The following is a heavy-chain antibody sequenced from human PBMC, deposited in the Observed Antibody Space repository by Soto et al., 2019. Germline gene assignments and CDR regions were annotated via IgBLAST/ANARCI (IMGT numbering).Heavy chain of an antibody. Sequence: SETLSLTCTVSGGSISSGGYYWSWIRQHPGKGLEWIGYIYYSGSTYYNPSLKSRVTISVDTSKNQFSLKLSSVIAADTAVYYCARVSSGYNWFDPWGQGTLVTVSS. CDR3: ARVSSGYNWFDP. V-gene: IGHV4-31*03. CDR2: IYYSGST. CDR1: GGSISSGGYY. D-gene: IGHD6-19*01. J-gene: IGHJ5*02.